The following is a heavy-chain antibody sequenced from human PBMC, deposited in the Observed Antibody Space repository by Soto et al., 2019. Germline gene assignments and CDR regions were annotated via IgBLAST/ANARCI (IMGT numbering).Heavy chain of an antibody. J-gene: IGHJ4*02. V-gene: IGHV4-59*01. CDR2: IYYSGST. D-gene: IGHD2-2*01. CDR1: GDTISSYY. Sequence: GPLYRTCTVSGDTISSYYWSWIRTPPGKGLEWIGYIYYSGSTNYNPSLKSRVTISVDTSKNQFSLKLSSVTAADTAVYYCARGGITSFIDYWGQGTLVTFSS. CDR3: ARGGITSFIDY.